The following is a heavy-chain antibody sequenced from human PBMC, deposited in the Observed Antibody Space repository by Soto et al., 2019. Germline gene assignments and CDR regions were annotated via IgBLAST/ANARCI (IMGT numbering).Heavy chain of an antibody. CDR3: ARDLWGYCGTDCYPLDV. CDR1: GGSISGYY. J-gene: IGHJ6*02. CDR2: MYNTGST. V-gene: IGHV4-59*01. D-gene: IGHD2-21*02. Sequence: QVQLQESGPGLVKPSETLSLTCTVSGGSISGYYWSWIRQPPGKGLEWIGYMYNTGSTVYNPSFKSQVTISVDTSKNQFSRKLNSVLAADTAVYYCARDLWGYCGTDCYPLDVWGQGTTVTVSS.